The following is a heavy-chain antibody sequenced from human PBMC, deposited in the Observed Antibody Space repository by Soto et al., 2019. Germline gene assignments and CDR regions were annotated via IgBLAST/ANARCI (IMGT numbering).Heavy chain of an antibody. Sequence: ASVKVSCKASGYTFTSYGITWVRQAPGQGLEWMGWISTYNGNTNYAQNLQGRVTMTTDTFTNTAYMELRSLRSDDTAVYYCARTYGNSWYSPWGQGTLVTVSS. J-gene: IGHJ5*02. CDR1: GYTFTSYG. CDR3: ARTYGNSWYSP. V-gene: IGHV1-18*01. D-gene: IGHD2-2*02. CDR2: ISTYNGNT.